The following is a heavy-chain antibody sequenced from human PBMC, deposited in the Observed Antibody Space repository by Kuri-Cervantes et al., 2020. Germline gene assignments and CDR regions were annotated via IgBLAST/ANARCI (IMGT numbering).Heavy chain of an antibody. J-gene: IGHJ4*01. V-gene: IGHV3-30*18. CDR3: AKICTMIVVDYYFDI. D-gene: IGHD3-22*01. CDR2: ISSDGANK. CDR1: GFTLSSYG. Sequence: GGSLRPACAVSGFTLSSYGMHCVRQAAGKGLEWVAVISSDGANKYYADSVKGRFTISRDNSKNSPYLQMNSLRADDTAVYYCAKICTMIVVDYYFDIWGQGTLVTVSS.